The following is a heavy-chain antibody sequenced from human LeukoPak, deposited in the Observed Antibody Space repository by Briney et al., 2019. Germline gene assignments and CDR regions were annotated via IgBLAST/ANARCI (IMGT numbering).Heavy chain of an antibody. J-gene: IGHJ4*02. D-gene: IGHD6-13*01. CDR3: SLYSSSGYESKAGFDY. CDR2: IYYSGST. Sequence: PSETLSLTCTVSGGSISSGSYYWGWIRQPPGKGLEWIGSIYYSGSTYYNPSLKSRVTISVDTSKNQFSLKLSSVTAADTAVYYCSLYSSSGYESKAGFDYWGQGTLVTVSS. CDR1: GGSISSGSYY. V-gene: IGHV4-39*01.